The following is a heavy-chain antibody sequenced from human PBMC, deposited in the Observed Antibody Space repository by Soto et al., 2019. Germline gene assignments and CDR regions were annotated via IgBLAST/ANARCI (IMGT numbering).Heavy chain of an antibody. Sequence: EVHLVESGGGLVQTGGSLRLSCAIFESTVSRDWMNWVRQAPGKGLEWVAHINQDGREKYYVDSVKGRFTISRDNPKKSLNLQMTSLGPAATAMYCCAGGVGDAFWGQGTLVTVSS. V-gene: IGHV3-7*04. CDR3: AGGVGDAF. J-gene: IGHJ4*02. CDR1: ESTVSRDW. D-gene: IGHD1-26*01. CDR2: INQDGREK.